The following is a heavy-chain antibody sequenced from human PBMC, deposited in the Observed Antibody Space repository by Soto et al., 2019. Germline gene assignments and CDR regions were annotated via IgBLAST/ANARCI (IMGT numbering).Heavy chain of an antibody. CDR2: IYYSGST. D-gene: IGHD4-4*01. CDR1: GDSISNYY. J-gene: IGHJ5*02. V-gene: IGHV4-59*01. CDR3: ARESRYSGWFHP. Sequence: SETLSLTCTVSGDSISNYYWSWIRQPPGKGLEWIAYIYYSGSTDYNPSLKSRVTISVDTSNNHFSLKLSSVIAAGTAIYYCARESRYSGWFHPWGQGTLVTVSS.